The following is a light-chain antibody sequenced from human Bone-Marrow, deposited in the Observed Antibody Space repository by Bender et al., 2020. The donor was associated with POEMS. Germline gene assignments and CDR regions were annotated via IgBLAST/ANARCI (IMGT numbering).Light chain of an antibody. CDR1: SSDVGNYNY. V-gene: IGLV2-14*01. Sequence: QSALTQPASVSGSPGQWITISCTGTSSDVGNYNYVSWYQQHPGKAPKLLIYDVSNRPSGVSNRFSGSKSGNTASLTISGLQTEDEADYYCCSYANTSPFPYVFGTGTEVTVL. CDR3: CSYANTSPFPYV. J-gene: IGLJ1*01. CDR2: DVS.